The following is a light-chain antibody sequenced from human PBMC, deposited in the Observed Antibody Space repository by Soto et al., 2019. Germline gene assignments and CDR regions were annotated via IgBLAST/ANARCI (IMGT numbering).Light chain of an antibody. CDR3: SSYTGSGTPYV. CDR1: SSDVGGYNY. CDR2: EVS. J-gene: IGLJ1*01. Sequence: QSALTQPASVSGSPGQSITISCTGTSSDVGGYNYVSWYQQLPGKAPKLMIYEVSNRPSGVSNRFSGSKSGNTASLTISGLQAEDEADYYCSSYTGSGTPYVFGTGTKVTVL. V-gene: IGLV2-14*01.